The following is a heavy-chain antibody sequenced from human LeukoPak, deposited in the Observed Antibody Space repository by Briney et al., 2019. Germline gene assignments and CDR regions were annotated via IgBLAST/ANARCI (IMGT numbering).Heavy chain of an antibody. V-gene: IGHV4-34*01. CDR3: ARGVDYYGV. CDR1: GGSFSGYS. J-gene: IGHJ4*02. D-gene: IGHD3-10*01. Sequence: PSETLSLTCAVYGGSFSGYSWNWIRQPPVKGLEWIGEINHGGGTNYNPSLKSRVTISVDTSKKQFSLKLSSVTAADTAVYYCARGVDYYGVWGQGTLVTVSS. CDR2: INHGGGT.